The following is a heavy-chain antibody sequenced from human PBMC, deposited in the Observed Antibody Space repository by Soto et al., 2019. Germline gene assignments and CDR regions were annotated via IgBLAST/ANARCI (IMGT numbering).Heavy chain of an antibody. CDR1: GYTFTTSA. CDR2: INPATCDT. Sequence: QVHLLQSGDEVQKPGASVRISCQASGYTFTTSAIHWVRQAPGQSLEWMGWINPATCDTKYSQSVRGRVTFALDTSATTAYVDLRSLASHDTAVYYCARAAGRSKLLPFYFDPWGQGTLVTVSS. CDR3: ARAAGRSKLLPFYFDP. V-gene: IGHV1-3*01. D-gene: IGHD6-13*01. J-gene: IGHJ5*02.